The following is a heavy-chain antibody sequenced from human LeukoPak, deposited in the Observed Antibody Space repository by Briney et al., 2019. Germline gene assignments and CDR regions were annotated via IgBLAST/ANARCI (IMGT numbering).Heavy chain of an antibody. CDR3: SRDGGEGGNSAFDI. CDR1: GFTFSGYI. J-gene: IGHJ3*02. D-gene: IGHD3-16*01. V-gene: IGHV3-72*01. CDR2: IRRGANSYTT. Sequence: GGSLRLSCAASGFTFSGYILDWVRQAPGKGLEWVGRIRRGANSYTTEYAASVKGRFTVSRDDSRNSLYLHMNSLRTEDTAVYHCSRDGGEGGNSAFDIWAKGQWSPSLQ.